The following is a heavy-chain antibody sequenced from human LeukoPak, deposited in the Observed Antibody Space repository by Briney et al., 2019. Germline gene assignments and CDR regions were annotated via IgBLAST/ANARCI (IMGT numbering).Heavy chain of an antibody. CDR2: IWYDGSNQ. CDR3: ARGRDGYNWIDY. V-gene: IGHV3-33*01. J-gene: IGHJ4*02. D-gene: IGHD5-24*01. CDR1: GFTFRSYG. Sequence: GGSLRLSCAASGFTFRSYGMHWVRQAPGKGLEWVAVIWYDGSNQHYADSVRGRFTISRDNSRNTLYLQMNSLRAEDTAVYYCARGRDGYNWIDYWGQGTLVTVSS.